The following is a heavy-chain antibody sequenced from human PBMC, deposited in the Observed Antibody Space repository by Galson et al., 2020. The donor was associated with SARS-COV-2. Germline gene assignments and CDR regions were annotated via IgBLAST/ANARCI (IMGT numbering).Heavy chain of an antibody. CDR2: IYYSGNT. D-gene: IGHD6-13*01. CDR1: GGSISNSSYY. CDR3: ARRNVKKLVLDI. V-gene: IGHV4-39*01. Sequence: SETLSLTCTVSGGSISNSSYYWGWVRQPPEKGMEWIGSIYYSGNTYYNASLKSRVTISLDTSKNQFSLKLTSVTAADTALYYCARRNVKKLVLDIWGQGTMVTVSP. J-gene: IGHJ3*02.